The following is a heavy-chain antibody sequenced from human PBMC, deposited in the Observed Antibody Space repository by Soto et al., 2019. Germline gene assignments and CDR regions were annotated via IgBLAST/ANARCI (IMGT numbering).Heavy chain of an antibody. J-gene: IGHJ5*02. CDR1: GGSISSYY. Sequence: SETLSLTCTVSGGSISSYYWSWIRQPPGKGLEWIGYIYYSGSTNYNPSLKSRVTTSVDTSKNQFSLKLSSVTAADTAVYYCARVLGSGYHENDNWFDPWGQGTLVTVS. CDR2: IYYSGST. D-gene: IGHD3-3*01. CDR3: ARVLGSGYHENDNWFDP. V-gene: IGHV4-59*01.